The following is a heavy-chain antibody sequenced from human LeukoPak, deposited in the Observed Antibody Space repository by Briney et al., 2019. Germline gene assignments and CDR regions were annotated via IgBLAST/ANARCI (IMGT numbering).Heavy chain of an antibody. J-gene: IGHJ4*02. D-gene: IGHD6-13*01. CDR2: IYYSGST. CDR3: ARVAAGTDFDY. Sequence: SSETLSLTCTVSGGSISSYYWSWIRQPPGKGLEWIGYIYYSGSTNYNPSLKSRVTISVDTSKNQFSLKLSSVTAADTAVYYCARVAAGTDFDYWGQGTLVTVSS. V-gene: IGHV4-59*01. CDR1: GGSISSYY.